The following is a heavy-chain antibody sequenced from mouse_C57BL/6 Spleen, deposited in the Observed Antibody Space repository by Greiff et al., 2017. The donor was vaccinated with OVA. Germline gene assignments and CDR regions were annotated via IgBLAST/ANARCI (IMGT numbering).Heavy chain of an antibody. CDR2: IDPSDSYT. CDR3: ARRSYGSSYNYYAMDY. Sequence: QVQLQQPGAELVKPGASVKLSCKASGYTFTSYWMQWVKQRPGQGLEWIGEIDPSDSYTNYNQKFKGKATLTVDTSSSTAYMQLSSLTSEDSAVYYWARRSYGSSYNYYAMDYWGQGTSVTVSS. D-gene: IGHD1-1*01. CDR1: GYTFTSYW. V-gene: IGHV1-50*01. J-gene: IGHJ4*01.